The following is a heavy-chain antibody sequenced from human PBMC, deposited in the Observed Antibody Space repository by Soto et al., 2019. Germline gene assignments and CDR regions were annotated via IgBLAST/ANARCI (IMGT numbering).Heavy chain of an antibody. CDR1: GGTFANSA. J-gene: IGHJ6*02. D-gene: IGHD3-3*02. CDR3: ARDKDRQQLGGNYYYGIDV. CDR2: IILIFPTP. Sequence: QVQLVQSGPGGKNPGSWVPAPCRAPGGTFANSAISWGGRAPGQGLEWMGGIILIFPTPDYAQKFQGRVTITADESTSTAYMELTSLRSEDTAVYYCARDKDRQQLGGNYYYGIDVWGQGTTVTVSS. V-gene: IGHV1-69*12.